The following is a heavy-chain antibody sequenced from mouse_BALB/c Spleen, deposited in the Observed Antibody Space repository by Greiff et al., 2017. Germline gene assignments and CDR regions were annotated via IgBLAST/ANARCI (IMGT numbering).Heavy chain of an antibody. Sequence: QVQLQQSGAELVRPGTSVKISCKASGYTFTNYWLGWVKQRPGHGLEWIGDIYPGGGYTNYNEKFKGKATLTADTSSSTAYMQLSSLTSEDSAVYFGARGGYYGNYGYFDVWGAGTTVTVSS. V-gene: IGHV1-63*02. D-gene: IGHD2-1*01. CDR2: IYPGGGYT. J-gene: IGHJ1*01. CDR1: GYTFTNYW. CDR3: ARGGYYGNYGYFDV.